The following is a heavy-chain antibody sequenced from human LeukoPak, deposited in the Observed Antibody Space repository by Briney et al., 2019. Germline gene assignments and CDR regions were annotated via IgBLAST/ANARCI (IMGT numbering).Heavy chain of an antibody. Sequence: SETLSLTCTVSGGSLSSYYWNWIRQPPGKGLEWTGYIYYSDATRYNTSLKSRVTISVETSKNQFSLKLRSVTAPDTAVYYSVSASSSPVTTFGSHSWFDPWGQGTLVTVSS. D-gene: IGHD2-2*01. CDR1: GGSLSSYY. CDR2: IYYSDAT. V-gene: IGHV4-59*01. CDR3: VSASSSPVTTFGSHSWFDP. J-gene: IGHJ5*02.